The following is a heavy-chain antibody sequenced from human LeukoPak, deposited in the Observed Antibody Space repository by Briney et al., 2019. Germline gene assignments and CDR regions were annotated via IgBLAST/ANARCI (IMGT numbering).Heavy chain of an antibody. CDR3: AKWAYYDFWGDAFDI. CDR2: IYHSGST. D-gene: IGHD3-3*01. Sequence: SETLSLTCTVSGYSISSGYYWGWIRQPPGKGLEWIGSIYHSGSTYYNPSLKSRVTISVDTSKNQFSLKLSSVTAADTAVYYCAKWAYYDFWGDAFDIWGQGTMVTVPS. J-gene: IGHJ3*02. CDR1: GYSISSGYY. V-gene: IGHV4-38-2*02.